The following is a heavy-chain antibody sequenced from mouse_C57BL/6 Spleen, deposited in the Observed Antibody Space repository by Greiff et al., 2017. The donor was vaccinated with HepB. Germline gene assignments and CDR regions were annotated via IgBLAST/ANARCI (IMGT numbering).Heavy chain of an antibody. CDR1: GYTFTDYY. D-gene: IGHD1-1*01. J-gene: IGHJ2*01. Sequence: VQLQQSGPVLVKPGASVKMSCKASGYTFTDYYMNWVKQSHGKSLEWIGVINPYNGGTSYNQKFKGKATLTVDKSSSTAYMELNSLTSEDSAVYYCARVYGSSYPLSYWGQGTTLTVSS. CDR2: INPYNGGT. CDR3: ARVYGSSYPLSY. V-gene: IGHV1-19*01.